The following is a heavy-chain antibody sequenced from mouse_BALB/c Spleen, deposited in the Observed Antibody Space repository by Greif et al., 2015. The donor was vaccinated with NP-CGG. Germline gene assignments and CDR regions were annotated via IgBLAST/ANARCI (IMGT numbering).Heavy chain of an antibody. J-gene: IGHJ4*01. CDR1: GYTFTSYW. CDR3: ASYYGSSYAVDY. Sequence: VQLQQSGAELAKPGASVKMSCKASGYTFTSYWMHWVKQRPGQGLEWIGYINPSTGYTEYNQKFKDKATLTADKSSSTAYMQLSSLTSEDSAVYYCASYYGSSYAVDYWGQGTSVTVSS. CDR2: INPSTGYT. V-gene: IGHV1-7*01. D-gene: IGHD1-1*01.